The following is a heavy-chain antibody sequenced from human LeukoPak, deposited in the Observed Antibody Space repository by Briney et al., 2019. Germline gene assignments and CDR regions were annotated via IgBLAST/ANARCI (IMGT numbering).Heavy chain of an antibody. J-gene: IGHJ4*02. V-gene: IGHV1-46*01. CDR2: INPSGGST. D-gene: IGHD5-18*01. CDR1: GYTFTSYY. CDR3: ARESAAMVTDD. Sequence: ASVKVSCKASGYTFTSYYMHWVRQAPGQGPEWMGIINPSGGSTSYAQKFQGRVTMTRDTSTSTVYMELSSLRSEDTAVYYCARESAAMVTDDWGQGTLVTVSS.